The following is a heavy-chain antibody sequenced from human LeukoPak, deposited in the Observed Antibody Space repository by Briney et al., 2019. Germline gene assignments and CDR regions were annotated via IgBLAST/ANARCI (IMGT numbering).Heavy chain of an antibody. CDR3: ARDPRVSVRGSPQGTDWYFDL. J-gene: IGHJ2*01. CDR1: GGSISSSSYY. D-gene: IGHD3-10*01. CDR2: IYTSGNT. V-gene: IGHV4-39*07. Sequence: ASETLSLTCTVSGGSISSSSYYWGWIRQPPGKGLEWIGRIYTSGNTNYNPSLKSRVTMSVDTSKNQFSLKLSSVTAADTAVYYCARDPRVSVRGSPQGTDWYFDLWGRGTLVTVSS.